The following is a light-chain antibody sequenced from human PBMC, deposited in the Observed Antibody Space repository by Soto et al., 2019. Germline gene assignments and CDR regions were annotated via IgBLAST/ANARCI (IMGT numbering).Light chain of an antibody. Sequence: DIQMTQSPSTLSASLGDRVTITCRASQSVSSWLAWYQQKPGKAPKLLIYKASSLDSGVPARFSGSGSGTEFTLTINSLQPDDVATYYCQKYNGYPYTFGQGTKLETK. V-gene: IGKV1-5*03. CDR1: QSVSSW. CDR3: QKYNGYPYT. CDR2: KAS. J-gene: IGKJ2*01.